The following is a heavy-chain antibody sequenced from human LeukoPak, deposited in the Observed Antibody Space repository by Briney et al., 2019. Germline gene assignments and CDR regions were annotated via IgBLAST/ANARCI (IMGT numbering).Heavy chain of an antibody. D-gene: IGHD6-19*01. CDR1: GYTFTGYY. Sequence: ASVKVSCKASGYTFTGYYMHWVRQAPGQGLEWMGWINPNSGGTNYAQEFQGRVTMTRDTSISTAYMELSRLRSDDTAVYYCARDIPRIAVAGSNDYWGRGTLVTVSS. J-gene: IGHJ4*02. V-gene: IGHV1-2*02. CDR3: ARDIPRIAVAGSNDY. CDR2: INPNSGGT.